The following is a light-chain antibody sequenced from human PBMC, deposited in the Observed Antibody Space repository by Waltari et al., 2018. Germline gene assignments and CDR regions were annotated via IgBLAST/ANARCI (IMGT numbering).Light chain of an antibody. J-gene: IGKJ4*01. Sequence: DIVLTQSPAILSLSPGERASLSCMASQSVTNYLAWYQQKPGQAPNLLIYDTSNRATGIPARFSGSGFGTDFTLTISSLEPEDFAVYYCQQRRDWPLTFGGGTKVEIK. CDR2: DTS. V-gene: IGKV3-11*01. CDR1: QSVTNY. CDR3: QQRRDWPLT.